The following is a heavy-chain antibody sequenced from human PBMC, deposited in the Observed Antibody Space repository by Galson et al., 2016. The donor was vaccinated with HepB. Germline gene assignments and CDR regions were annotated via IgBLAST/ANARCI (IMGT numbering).Heavy chain of an antibody. CDR1: GDTFSSYA. J-gene: IGHJ6*02. CDR3: ARERKLELDYYYYYGMDV. D-gene: IGHD1-1*01. V-gene: IGHV1-69*04. CDR2: IVPMLGIA. Sequence: SVKVSCKASGDTFSSYAISWVRQAPGQGLEWMGRIVPMLGIANYAHNFQDRVTLTRDTSTSTVYMELSSLRSEDTALYYCARERKLELDYYYYYGMDVWGQGTTVTVSS.